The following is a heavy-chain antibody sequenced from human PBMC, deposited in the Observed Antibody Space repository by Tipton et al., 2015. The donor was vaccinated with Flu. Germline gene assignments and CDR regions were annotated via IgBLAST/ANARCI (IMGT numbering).Heavy chain of an antibody. CDR1: GFTFDDYA. Sequence: SLRLSCAASGFTFDDYAMHWVRQAPGKGLEWVSGISWNSGSIGYADSVKGRFTISRDNAKNSLYLQMNSLRAEDTALYYCAKDLFTMPERGGFQHWGPGPLVTVSS. CDR3: AKDLFTMPERGGFQH. J-gene: IGHJ1*01. CDR2: ISWNSGSI. D-gene: IGHD3-10*01. V-gene: IGHV3-9*01.